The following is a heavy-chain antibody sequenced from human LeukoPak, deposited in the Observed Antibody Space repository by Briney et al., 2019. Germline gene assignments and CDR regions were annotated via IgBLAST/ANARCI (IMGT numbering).Heavy chain of an antibody. CDR3: AREGQFGYYDILTGYLYYFDY. CDR1: GLTFSSYA. J-gene: IGHJ4*02. V-gene: IGHV3-30-3*01. CDR2: ISYDGSNK. D-gene: IGHD3-9*01. Sequence: GRSLRLSCAASGLTFSSYAMHWVRQAPGKGLEWVAVISYDGSNKYYADSVKGRFTISRDNSKNTLYLQMNSLRAEDTAVYYCAREGQFGYYDILTGYLYYFDYWGQGTLVTVSS.